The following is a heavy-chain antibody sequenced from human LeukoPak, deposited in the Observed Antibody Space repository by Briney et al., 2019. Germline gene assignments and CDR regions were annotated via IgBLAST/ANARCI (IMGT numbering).Heavy chain of an antibody. Sequence: SETLSLTCTVSDGSINSGDYYWSWIRQHPGKGLEWIGYIYYSGSTHYNPSLQSRVTMSVDTSKNQFSLKLSSVTAADTDVYYCARDVVVIPTTRQGGYYYYMDVWGKGTTVTVSS. J-gene: IGHJ6*03. D-gene: IGHD2-2*01. V-gene: IGHV4-31*03. CDR3: ARDVVVIPTTRQGGYYYYMDV. CDR1: DGSINSGDYY. CDR2: IYYSGST.